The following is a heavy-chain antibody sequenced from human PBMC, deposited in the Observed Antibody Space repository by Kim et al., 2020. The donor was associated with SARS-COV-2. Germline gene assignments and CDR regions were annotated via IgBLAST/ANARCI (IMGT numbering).Heavy chain of an antibody. CDR3: ARVKGLGYPHL. D-gene: IGHD1-1*01. CDR2: IFYSGDP. CDR1: GVSINTVGHY. J-gene: IGHJ4*02. V-gene: IGHV4-39*02. Sequence: SETLSLTCTVSGVSINTVGHYWGWVRQPPGKGLEWIGNIFYSGDPYYNPSLRSRVSISRNTSANHIFLNLTSVTAADTGIYYCARVKGLGYPHLWGQG.